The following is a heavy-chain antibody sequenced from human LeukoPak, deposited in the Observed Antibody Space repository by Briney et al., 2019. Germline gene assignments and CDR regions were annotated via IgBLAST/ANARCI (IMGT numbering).Heavy chain of an antibody. CDR1: GFTFSSYA. Sequence: PGGSLRLSCAASGFTFSSYAMSWVRQAPGKGLEWVSAISGSGGSTYYADSVKGRFTISRDNAKNSLYLQMNSLRAEDTAVYYCARDATIFGVVIPSYGMDVWGQGTTVTVSS. CDR2: ISGSGGST. CDR3: ARDATIFGVVIPSYGMDV. J-gene: IGHJ6*02. V-gene: IGHV3-23*01. D-gene: IGHD3-3*01.